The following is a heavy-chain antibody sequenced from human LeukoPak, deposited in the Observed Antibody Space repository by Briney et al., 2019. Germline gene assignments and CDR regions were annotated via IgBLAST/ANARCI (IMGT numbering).Heavy chain of an antibody. D-gene: IGHD1-26*01. CDR2: ISGSDGHT. CDR3: AKGPFRVGASAVPSDAFDI. Sequence: PGGSLRLSCAASGFTFSNYAMSWVRQAPGKGLEWVSDISGSDGHTYYADSVKGRFTISSDNSKNTLYLQMFSLRAEDTAVYYCAKGPFRVGASAVPSDAFDIWGQGTMVTVSS. V-gene: IGHV3-23*01. CDR1: GFTFSNYA. J-gene: IGHJ3*02.